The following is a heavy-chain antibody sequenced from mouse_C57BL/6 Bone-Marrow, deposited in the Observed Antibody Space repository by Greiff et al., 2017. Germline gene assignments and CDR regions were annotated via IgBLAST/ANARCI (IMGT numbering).Heavy chain of an antibody. CDR1: EYDFPSHD. V-gene: IGHV5-2*03. CDR3: ARRDYGSSYVRFVDY. Sequence: EVMLVESGGGLVQPGESLKLSCESNEYDFPSHDMSWVRQTPEKRLELVAAINSDGGSTYYPDTMERRFIISRDTTKKTLYLQMSSLRSEDTAVYYCARRDYGSSYVRFVDYWGQGTTLTVSS. D-gene: IGHD1-1*01. J-gene: IGHJ2*01. CDR2: INSDGGST.